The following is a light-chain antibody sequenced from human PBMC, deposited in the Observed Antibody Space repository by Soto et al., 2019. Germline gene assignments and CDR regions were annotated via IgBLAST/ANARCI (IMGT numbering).Light chain of an antibody. V-gene: IGKV3-20*01. J-gene: IGKJ1*01. CDR1: QSVSRSY. CDR2: GAS. Sequence: EIVLTQSPGTLSLSPGDRAPLSCRASQSVSRSYLGWYQQKPGQAPRLLMYGASIRAVGVPDRFSGSGFGTEFTLTISRLEPEDFTVYYCHHYETFGQGTKVEIK. CDR3: HHYET.